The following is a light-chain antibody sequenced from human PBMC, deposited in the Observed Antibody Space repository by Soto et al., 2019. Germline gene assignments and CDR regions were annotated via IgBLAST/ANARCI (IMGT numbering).Light chain of an antibody. Sequence: EIVLTQSPATLSVSPGESATLSCRASRSVSSNLAWYQQKPGQSPRLLIYFASTRGTGVPARFSGSGSGTEFTLTISSLQSEDFAVYYCQQFKDWPPLTFGGGTKVEIK. CDR3: QQFKDWPPLT. CDR1: RSVSSN. V-gene: IGKV3-15*01. J-gene: IGKJ4*01. CDR2: FAS.